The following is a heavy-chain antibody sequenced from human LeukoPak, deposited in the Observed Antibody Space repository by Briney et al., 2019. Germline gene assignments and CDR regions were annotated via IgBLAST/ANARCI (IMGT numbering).Heavy chain of an antibody. CDR2: IHTSGNT. CDR3: VRDWNGDYFDY. V-gene: IGHV4-61*02. J-gene: IGHJ4*02. Sequence: SETLSLTCIVSGDSISSGSYYWTWLRQPAGKGLEWIGRIHTSGNTNYSPSLKSRVTISRDTSKNQFSLRLTSVAAADTAVYYCVRDWNGDYFDYWGQGTLVTVSS. D-gene: IGHD1-1*01. CDR1: GDSISSGSYY.